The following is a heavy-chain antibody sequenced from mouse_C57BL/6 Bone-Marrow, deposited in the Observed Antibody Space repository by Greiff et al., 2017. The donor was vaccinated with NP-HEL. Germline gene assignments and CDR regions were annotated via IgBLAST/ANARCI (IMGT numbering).Heavy chain of an antibody. Sequence: QVQLQQSGAELVRPGTSVKLSCKASGYTFTSYWMHWVKQRPGQGLEWIGVIDPSDSYTNYNQKFKGKATLTVDTSSSTAYMQLSSLTSEDSAVYYCARGGYGGGWGQGTTLTVSS. CDR2: IDPSDSYT. D-gene: IGHD2-2*01. CDR1: GYTFTSYW. J-gene: IGHJ2*01. CDR3: ARGGYGGG. V-gene: IGHV1-59*01.